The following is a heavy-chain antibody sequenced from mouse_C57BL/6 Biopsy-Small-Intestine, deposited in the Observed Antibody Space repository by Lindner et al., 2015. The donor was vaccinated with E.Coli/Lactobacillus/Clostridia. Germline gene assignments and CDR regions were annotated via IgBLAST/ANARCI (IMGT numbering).Heavy chain of an antibody. J-gene: IGHJ1*01. D-gene: IGHD1-1*01. V-gene: IGHV1-7*01. CDR1: GYTFTTYW. Sequence: VQLQESGAELAEPGASMKMSCKPSGYTFTTYWMHWVKQRPGQGLEWIGYINPSSGYIEYNQKFKDKATLTADKSSNTAYMQLSSLTVEDSAVYYCARSGVYYWYFDVWGAGTAVTVSS. CDR3: ARSGVYYWYFDV. CDR2: INPSSGYI.